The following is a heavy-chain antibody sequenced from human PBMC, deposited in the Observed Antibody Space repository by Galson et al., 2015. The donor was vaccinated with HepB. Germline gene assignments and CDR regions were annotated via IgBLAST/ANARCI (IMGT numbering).Heavy chain of an antibody. CDR3: ARYDFWSGYSHSFYCYYMDV. CDR2: FSAYNDNV. Sequence: SVKVSCKASGYTFTSYGLSWVRQAPGQGLEWMGWFSAYNDNVHYAQKFQDRVTMTTDTSTNTAYLELRSLRADDTAVYYCARYDFWSGYSHSFYCYYMDVWGTGTTVTVSS. J-gene: IGHJ6*03. D-gene: IGHD3-3*01. V-gene: IGHV1-18*01. CDR1: GYTFTSYG.